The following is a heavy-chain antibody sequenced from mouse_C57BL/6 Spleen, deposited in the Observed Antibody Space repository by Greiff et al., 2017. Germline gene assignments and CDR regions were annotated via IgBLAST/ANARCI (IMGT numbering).Heavy chain of an antibody. J-gene: IGHJ1*03. CDR3: ARWGYWYVDV. V-gene: IGHV1-64*01. Sequence: QVQLKQPGAELVKPGASVKLSCKASGYTFTSYWMHWVKQRPGQGLEWIGMIHPNSGSTNYNEKFKSKATLTVDKSSSTAYMQLSSLTSEDSAVYYCARWGYWYVDVWGTGTTVTVSS. CDR1: GYTFTSYW. CDR2: IHPNSGST.